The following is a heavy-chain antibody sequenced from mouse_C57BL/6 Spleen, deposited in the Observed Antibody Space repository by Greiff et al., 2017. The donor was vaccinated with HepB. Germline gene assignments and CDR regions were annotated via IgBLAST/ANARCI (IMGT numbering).Heavy chain of an antibody. J-gene: IGHJ3*01. Sequence: EVHGVESGGGLVKPGGSLKLSCAASGFTFSDYGMHWVRQAPEKGLEWVAYISSGSSTIYYADTVKGRFTISRDNAKNTLFLQMTSLRSEDTAMYYCARSFWFACWGQGTLVTVSA. CDR1: GFTFSDYG. V-gene: IGHV5-17*01. CDR2: ISSGSSTI. CDR3: ARSFWFAC.